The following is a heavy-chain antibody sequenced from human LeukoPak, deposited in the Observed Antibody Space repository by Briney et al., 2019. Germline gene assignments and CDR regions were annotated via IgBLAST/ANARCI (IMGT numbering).Heavy chain of an antibody. V-gene: IGHV1-8*03. CDR1: GYTFTSYD. CDR2: MNPNSGNT. Sequence: ASVKVSCKASGYTFTSYDINWVRQATGQGLEWMGWMNPNSGNTGYAQKFQGRVTITRNTSISTAYMELSSLRSEDTAVYYCARPAYSSSSSVDYWGQGTLVTVSS. D-gene: IGHD6-6*01. J-gene: IGHJ4*02. CDR3: ARPAYSSSSSVDY.